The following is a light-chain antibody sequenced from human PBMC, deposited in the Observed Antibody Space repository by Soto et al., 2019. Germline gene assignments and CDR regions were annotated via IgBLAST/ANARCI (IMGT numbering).Light chain of an antibody. J-gene: IGKJ5*01. CDR2: AAS. CDR1: QSISSY. Sequence: DIQMTQSPSSLSASVGDRVTITCRASQSISSYLNWYQQKPGKAPKLLIYAASSLQSGVPSRFSGSGSGTDFTLTISSLQPEDFATYYCQQLKSYVTFGQGTRLENK. CDR3: QQLKSYVT. V-gene: IGKV1-39*01.